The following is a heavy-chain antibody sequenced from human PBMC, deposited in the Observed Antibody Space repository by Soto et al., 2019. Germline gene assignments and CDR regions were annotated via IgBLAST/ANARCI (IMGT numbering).Heavy chain of an antibody. CDR1: GFSLSTRAVG. CDR3: AHRHELGSFDI. V-gene: IGHV2-5*01. CDR2: IYWNDDK. J-gene: IGHJ3*02. D-gene: IGHD1-26*01. Sequence: QITLKESGPTLVKPTQTLTLTCTFSGFSLSTRAVGVGWIRQPPGKALEWLALIYWNDDKRYSPSLKNRLTITTDTSKNHVVLTMTNMDPVDTATYYCAHRHELGSFDIWGQGTKVTVSS.